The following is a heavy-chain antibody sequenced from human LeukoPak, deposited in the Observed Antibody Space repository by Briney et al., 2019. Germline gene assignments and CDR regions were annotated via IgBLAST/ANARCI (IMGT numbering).Heavy chain of an antibody. J-gene: IGHJ6*02. CDR2: IIPIFGTA. Sequence: ASVKVSCKASGGTFSGYAISWVRQAPGQGLEWMGGIIPIFGTANYAQKFQGRVTITADESTSTAYMELSSLRSEDTAVYYCAREHYYYYGMDVWGQGTTVTVSS. V-gene: IGHV1-69*13. CDR1: GGTFSGYA. CDR3: AREHYYYYGMDV.